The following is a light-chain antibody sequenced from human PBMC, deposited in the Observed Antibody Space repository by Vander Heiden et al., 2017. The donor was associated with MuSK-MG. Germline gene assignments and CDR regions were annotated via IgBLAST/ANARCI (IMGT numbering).Light chain of an antibody. CDR2: GNN. CDR3: ASWDDSLSGLV. Sequence: SHPCSGSSSNIGSNVINWYQQFPGTAPKLLIYGNNQRPSGVPDRFSGSKSGTSASLAISGLQSEDEADYYCASWDDSLSGLVFGGGTKLTVL. V-gene: IGLV1-44*01. CDR1: SSNIGSNV. J-gene: IGLJ3*02.